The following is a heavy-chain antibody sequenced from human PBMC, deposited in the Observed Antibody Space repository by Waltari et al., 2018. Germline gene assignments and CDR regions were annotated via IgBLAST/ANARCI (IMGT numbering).Heavy chain of an antibody. D-gene: IGHD2-21*02. CDR1: GFMFSSYS. CDR2: ISGDNSYT. J-gene: IGHJ4*02. CDR3: AKEGLGGDRQFDY. Sequence: EVQLVESGGGLVQPGGSLRLSCVASGFMFSSYSMNWVRLAPGKWLGWVSSISGDNSYTYYSGSVKGRFTISRDNAKNSLFLQMNGLRDEDTAIYYCAKEGLGGDRQFDYWGQGTLVSVSS. V-gene: IGHV3-21*06.